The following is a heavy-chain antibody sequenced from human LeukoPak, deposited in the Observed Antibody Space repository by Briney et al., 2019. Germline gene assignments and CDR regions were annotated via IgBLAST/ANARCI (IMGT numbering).Heavy chain of an antibody. Sequence: SETLSLTCTVSGGSISSYYWSWIRQPPGKGLEWIGYIYYSGSTNYNPSLKSRVTISVDTSKNQFSLKLSSVTAADTAVYYCARDGLLWFGELSHYYGMDVWGQGTTVTVSS. CDR3: ARDGLLWFGELSHYYGMDV. J-gene: IGHJ6*02. V-gene: IGHV4-59*01. CDR2: IYYSGST. CDR1: GGSISSYY. D-gene: IGHD3-10*01.